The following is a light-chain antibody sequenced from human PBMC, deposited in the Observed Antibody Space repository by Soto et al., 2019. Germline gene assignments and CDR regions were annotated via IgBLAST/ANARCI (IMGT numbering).Light chain of an antibody. CDR1: QGISSY. V-gene: IGKV1-8*01. CDR3: QQSYSSPIT. CDR2: AAS. J-gene: IGKJ5*01. Sequence: AIQMTQSPSSFSASTGDRVTITCRASQGISSYLAWYQQKPGKAPKLLIYAASTLQSGVPSRFSGSGSGTDFTLTISSLQPEDFATYYCQQSYSSPITFGQGTRLEIK.